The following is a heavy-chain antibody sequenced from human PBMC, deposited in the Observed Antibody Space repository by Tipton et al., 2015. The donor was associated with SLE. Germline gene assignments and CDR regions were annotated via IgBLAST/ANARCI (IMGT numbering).Heavy chain of an antibody. V-gene: IGHV4-34*01. Sequence: LRLSCAVYGGSFSGYYWSWIRQPPGKGLEWIGEINHSGSTDYNPSLKSRVTISVDTSKNQFSLKLSSVTAADTAVYYCARAPLGLWGQGTLVTVSS. CDR3: ARAPLGL. CDR1: GGSFSGYY. D-gene: IGHD7-27*01. J-gene: IGHJ4*02. CDR2: INHSGST.